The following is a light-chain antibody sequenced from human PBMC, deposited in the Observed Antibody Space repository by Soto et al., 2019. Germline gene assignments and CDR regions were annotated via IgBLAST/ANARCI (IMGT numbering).Light chain of an antibody. Sequence: DIQLTQSPSFLSASVGDRVTITCRASQGISSYLAWYQQKPGKDPKLLIYAASTLQSGVPSRFSGSGSGTEFNLTISSLQTEDFATYECQQLNSYTWTFGQGTKVDIK. V-gene: IGKV1-9*01. CDR2: AAS. CDR3: QQLNSYTWT. CDR1: QGISSY. J-gene: IGKJ1*01.